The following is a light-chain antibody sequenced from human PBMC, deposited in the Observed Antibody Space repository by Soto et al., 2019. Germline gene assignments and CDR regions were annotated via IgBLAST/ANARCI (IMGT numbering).Light chain of an antibody. CDR1: QTISRNA. Sequence: EVVVTQSPGTLSLSPGERGALSCRASQTISRNAVAWYQQRPGQAPTLLIYDVSSRATGIPDRFSGSGSRTDVTLTISRLEPEDFAVYYCQHYGASPGAFGPGTKVDIK. J-gene: IGKJ3*01. CDR3: QHYGASPGA. CDR2: DVS. V-gene: IGKV3-20*01.